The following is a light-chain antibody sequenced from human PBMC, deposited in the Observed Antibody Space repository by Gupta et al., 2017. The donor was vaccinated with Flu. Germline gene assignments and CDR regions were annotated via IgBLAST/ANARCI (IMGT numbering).Light chain of an antibody. V-gene: IGKV3-20*01. CDR1: QTITSSY. Sequence: EIVLTQSPGTLSLSPGKRATLSCRAGQTITSSYLAWYQQKPGQAPRLLIYGASRRATGIPDRFSGSGSGTDFTLTISRLEPEDFAVYYCQQYGSSPQTFGQGTKVEIK. CDR2: GAS. J-gene: IGKJ1*01. CDR3: QQYGSSPQT.